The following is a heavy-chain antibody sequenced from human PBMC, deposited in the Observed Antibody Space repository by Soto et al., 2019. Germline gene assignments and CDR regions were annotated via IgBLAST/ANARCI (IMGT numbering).Heavy chain of an antibody. CDR2: ISYGGGTT. D-gene: IGHD3-9*01. Sequence: GGSLRLSCAASEFTFSNYAMSWVRQAPGKGLEWVSAISYGGGTTYYADSVKGRFTISRDNSKNTLYLQMSSLRAEDAAVYYCANRGPPLLRYFDWFNSQSGFDYWGQGTLVTVSS. J-gene: IGHJ4*02. V-gene: IGHV3-23*01. CDR3: ANRGPPLLRYFDWFNSQSGFDY. CDR1: EFTFSNYA.